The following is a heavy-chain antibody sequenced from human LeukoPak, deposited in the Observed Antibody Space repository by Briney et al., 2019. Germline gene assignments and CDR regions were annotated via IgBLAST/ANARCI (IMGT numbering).Heavy chain of an antibody. CDR3: TRQPNWGSMVEEGENYYYYYMDV. D-gene: IGHD3-10*01. J-gene: IGHJ6*03. CDR1: VFIFSGSA. Sequence: GGSLRLSCAASVFIFSGSAMHCVRQAPGKGLEWVGRIRSKANSYATAYAASVKGRFTISRDESKNTAYMQMNSLKTEDTAVYYCTRQPNWGSMVEEGENYYYYYMDVWGTGTTVTISS. V-gene: IGHV3-73*01. CDR2: IRSKANSYAT.